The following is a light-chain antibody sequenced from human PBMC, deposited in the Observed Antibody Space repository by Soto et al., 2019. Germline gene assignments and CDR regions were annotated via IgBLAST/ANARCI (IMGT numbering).Light chain of an antibody. CDR3: HSYDSSLSASV. V-gene: IGLV1-40*01. CDR1: SSNIGAGYD. CDR2: GTT. Sequence: QSVLTQTPSVSGAPGQRVTISCTGRSSNIGAGYDVHWYQHLPGTAPKLLIYGTTNRPSGVPDRFSGSKSGISASLAITGLQAEYEADYYCHSYDSSLSASVFGAGTKVTVL. J-gene: IGLJ1*01.